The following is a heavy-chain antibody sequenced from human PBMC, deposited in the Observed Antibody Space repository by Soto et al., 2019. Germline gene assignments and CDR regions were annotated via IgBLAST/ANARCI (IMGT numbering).Heavy chain of an antibody. V-gene: IGHV4-34*01. Sequence: QVQRQQWGAGLLKPSETLSLTCAVYGGSCSGYYWSWIRQPPGKGLERSGGINHSGSTNYNPSLNSRVTISVDTSKNQCSLKLSYVTAADTAVYYCARGLSEYCSSTSCYNGVAVATIFYYWGQGTLVTVSS. D-gene: IGHD2-2*02. CDR2: INHSGST. J-gene: IGHJ4*02. CDR3: ARGLSEYCSSTSCYNGVAVATIFYY. CDR1: GGSCSGYY.